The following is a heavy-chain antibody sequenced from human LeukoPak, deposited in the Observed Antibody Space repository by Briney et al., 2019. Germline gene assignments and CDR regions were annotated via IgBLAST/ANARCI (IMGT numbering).Heavy chain of an antibody. CDR1: GGSIGSGGYY. Sequence: SETLSLTCTVSGGSIGSGGYYWNWIRQHPGKGLEWIGYIYNSGTTHIRPSLKSRVIISGDTSKNQLSLKLRSVTAADTAMFYCAGGAKMATRGFDYWGQGILVTVSS. J-gene: IGHJ4*02. V-gene: IGHV4-31*03. CDR2: IYNSGTT. CDR3: AGGAKMATRGFDY. D-gene: IGHD5-24*01.